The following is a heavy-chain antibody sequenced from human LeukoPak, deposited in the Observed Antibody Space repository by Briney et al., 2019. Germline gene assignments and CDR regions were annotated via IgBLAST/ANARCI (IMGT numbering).Heavy chain of an antibody. D-gene: IGHD6-13*01. V-gene: IGHV4-39*07. CDR3: ARGVGQQLVPIIWFDP. J-gene: IGHJ5*02. Sequence: GSLRLSCAASGFTFSSYSMNWVRQAPGKGLEWIGSIYYSGSTYYNPSLKSRVTISVDTSKNQFSLKLSSVTAADTAVYYCARGVGQQLVPIIWFDPWGQGTLVTVSS. CDR1: GFTFSSYS. CDR2: IYYSGST.